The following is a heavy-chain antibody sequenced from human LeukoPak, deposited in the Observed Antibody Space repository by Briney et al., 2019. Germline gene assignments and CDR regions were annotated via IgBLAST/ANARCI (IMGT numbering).Heavy chain of an antibody. CDR3: ARDRCSSSSCYFDY. CDR2: ISGYNGNT. V-gene: IGHV1-18*01. D-gene: IGHD2-2*01. J-gene: IGHJ4*02. CDR1: GYTFSNYG. Sequence: ASVKVSCKTSGYTFSNYGLTWVRQAPGQGLEWVGWISGYNGNTNCAQKVQGRVTMTTDTSTSTAYMELRSLTSDDTAVYYCARDRCSSSSCYFDYWGQGTLVTVSS.